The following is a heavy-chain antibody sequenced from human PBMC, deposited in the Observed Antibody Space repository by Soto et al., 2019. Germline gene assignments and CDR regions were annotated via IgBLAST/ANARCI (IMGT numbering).Heavy chain of an antibody. V-gene: IGHV3-23*01. Sequence: GGSLRLSCAASGFIFKNYAMSWVRQAPGKGLEWVSAIRGDGGNTYYSDSAKGRFTISRDNSKNTLYLQMNSLRAEDTAVYYCAKGGKGGRDWTADALDVWGQGTMVTVSS. CDR3: AKGGKGGRDWTADALDV. CDR2: IRGDGGNT. CDR1: GFIFKNYA. J-gene: IGHJ3*01. D-gene: IGHD1-1*01.